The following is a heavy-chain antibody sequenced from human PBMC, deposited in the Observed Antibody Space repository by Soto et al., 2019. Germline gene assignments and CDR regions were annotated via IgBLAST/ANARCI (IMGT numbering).Heavy chain of an antibody. D-gene: IGHD4-17*01. V-gene: IGHV3-7*03. J-gene: IGHJ4*02. CDR1: GFTFSSYY. CDR3: ARDVDADFRTDFDY. CDR2: INQDGTYI. Sequence: GGSLRLSCTASGFTFSSYYMSWVRQTPGKGLEFVANINQDGTYIHYVDSVKGRFTISRDNAENSVYLEMDSLRAEDTALYYCARDVDADFRTDFDYWGRGTLVTVSS.